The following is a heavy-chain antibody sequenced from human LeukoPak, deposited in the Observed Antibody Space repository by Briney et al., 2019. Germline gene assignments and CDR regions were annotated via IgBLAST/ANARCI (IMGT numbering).Heavy chain of an antibody. Sequence: GSLRLSCATSGFTFSGSVVHWVRQASGKGLEWVGYIYYSGSTNYNPSLKSRVTVSVDTSKNQFSLKLSSVTAADTAVYYCARVDYYDSSGYYFDYWGQGTLVTVSS. D-gene: IGHD3-22*01. CDR1: GFTFSGSV. J-gene: IGHJ4*02. CDR3: ARVDYYDSSGYYFDY. V-gene: IGHV4-59*01. CDR2: IYYSGST.